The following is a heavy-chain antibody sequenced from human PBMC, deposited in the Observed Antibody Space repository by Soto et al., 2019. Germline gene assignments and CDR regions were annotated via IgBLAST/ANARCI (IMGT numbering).Heavy chain of an antibody. J-gene: IGHJ4*02. D-gene: IGHD3-10*01. CDR3: ARDIGEMSAV. CDR2: ISSSSSYI. Sequence: GGSLRLSCTGSGFTFSSSTITWVRQGPGKGLEWVSSISSSSSYIYFADSLKGRFTISRDNAKNSLYLQMNSLRAEDTAVYYCARDIGEMSAVWGQGTQVTVSS. V-gene: IGHV3-21*06. CDR1: GFTFSSST.